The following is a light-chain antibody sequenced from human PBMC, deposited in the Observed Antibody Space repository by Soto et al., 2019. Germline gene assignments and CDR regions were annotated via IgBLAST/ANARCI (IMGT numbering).Light chain of an antibody. CDR2: GAS. CDR3: QQYGSSPPDT. Sequence: EIVLTQSPGTLSLSPGERATLSCRASQSVSSSYLAWYQQKPGPAPRLLIYGASISATGIPGRLSGSGSGTDFTLTISRLEPEDFAVYYCQQYGSSPPDTFGPGTKVDIK. J-gene: IGKJ3*01. CDR1: QSVSSSY. V-gene: IGKV3-20*01.